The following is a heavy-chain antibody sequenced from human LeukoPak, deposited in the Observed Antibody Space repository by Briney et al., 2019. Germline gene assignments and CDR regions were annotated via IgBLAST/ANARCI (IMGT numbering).Heavy chain of an antibody. V-gene: IGHV4-39*07. CDR2: IYYSGST. D-gene: IGHD6-19*01. Sequence: PSETLSLTCTVSGGSISSSSYYWGWIRQPPGKGLEWIGSIYYSGSTYYNPSLKSRVTISVDTSKNQFSLKLSSVTAADTAVYYCARGSPESIAVASVKIRDDYWGQGTLVTVSS. CDR1: GGSISSSSYY. J-gene: IGHJ4*02. CDR3: ARGSPESIAVASVKIRDDY.